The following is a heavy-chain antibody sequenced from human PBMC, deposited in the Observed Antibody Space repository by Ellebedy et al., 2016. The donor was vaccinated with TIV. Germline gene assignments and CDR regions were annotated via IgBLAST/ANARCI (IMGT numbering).Heavy chain of an antibody. CDR2: ISTENRNT. CDR1: GYTFTNNA. J-gene: IGHJ4*02. Sequence: AASVKVSCKASGYTFTNNAITWVRQAPGQGLEWMGWISTENRNTNYAQKFQGRVTLTTETSTNTAYMELTNLRSDDTAVYYCERDQSTAVFDHWGQGTLITVSS. V-gene: IGHV1-18*01. CDR3: ERDQSTAVFDH. D-gene: IGHD1-1*01.